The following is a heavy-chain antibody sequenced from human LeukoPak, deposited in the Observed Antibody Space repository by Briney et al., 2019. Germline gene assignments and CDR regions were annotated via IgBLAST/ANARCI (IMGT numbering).Heavy chain of an antibody. CDR3: AKTVWFGELFPFDY. CDR1: GFTFSSYW. Sequence: PGGSLRLSCAASGFTFSSYWMSWVRQAPGKGLEWVANIKQDGSEKYYVDSVKGRFTISRDSAKNSLYLQMNSLRAEDTAVYYCAKTVWFGELFPFDYWGQGTLVTVSS. J-gene: IGHJ4*02. V-gene: IGHV3-7*01. CDR2: IKQDGSEK. D-gene: IGHD3-10*01.